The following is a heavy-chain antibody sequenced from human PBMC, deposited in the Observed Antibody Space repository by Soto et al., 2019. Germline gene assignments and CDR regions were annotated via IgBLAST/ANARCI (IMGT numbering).Heavy chain of an antibody. J-gene: IGHJ4*02. Sequence: EVQLVESGGGLIQTGGSLRLSCAASGFAVSDNYMSWVRQAPGKGLEWVSVIYSGGATHYADSVKGRFTISRDNSKNTLSLQMNSLRVEDTAVYYCVRDGYADPFHYWGQGTLVTVSS. CDR3: VRDGYADPFHY. V-gene: IGHV3-53*01. CDR2: IYSGGAT. D-gene: IGHD5-12*01. CDR1: GFAVSDNY.